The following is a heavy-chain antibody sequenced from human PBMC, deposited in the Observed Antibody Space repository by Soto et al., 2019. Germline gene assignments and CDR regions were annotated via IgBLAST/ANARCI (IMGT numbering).Heavy chain of an antibody. Sequence: GGSLRLSCAASGFTFSAYNMHWVRQAPGKGLKWISFISNDGSNKYYADSVKGRFTISRDNSKNTLYLQMNSLRAEDTAVYYCARDLNPTVTTFDYWGQGTLVTVSS. CDR1: GFTFSAYN. CDR3: ARDLNPTVTTFDY. D-gene: IGHD4-17*01. CDR2: ISNDGSNK. J-gene: IGHJ4*02. V-gene: IGHV3-33*08.